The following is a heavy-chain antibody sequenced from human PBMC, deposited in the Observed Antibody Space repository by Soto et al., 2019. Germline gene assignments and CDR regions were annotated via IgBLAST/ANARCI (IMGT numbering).Heavy chain of an antibody. V-gene: IGHV3-30-3*01. CDR1: GFTFSSYA. CDR2: ISYDGSNK. D-gene: IGHD2-15*01. CDR3: ARAVVVVAATHFGYVEL. J-gene: IGHJ2*01. Sequence: QVQLVESGGGVVQPGRSLRLSCAASGFTFSSYAMHWVRQAPGKGLEWVAVISYDGSNKYYADSVKGRFTISRDNSKNXXYLQMNSLRAEDTAVYYCARAVVVVAATHFGYVELWGRGTLVTVSS.